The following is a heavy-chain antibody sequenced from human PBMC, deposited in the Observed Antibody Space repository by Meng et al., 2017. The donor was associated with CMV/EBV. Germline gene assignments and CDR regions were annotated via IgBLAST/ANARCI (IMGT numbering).Heavy chain of an antibody. Sequence: GESLKISCAASGFNFSAYWMSWVRQAPGEGLEWVANIKQDGSEKYYVDSVKGRFTISRDNAKNSLYLQMNSLRAEDTAVYYCARNLIYCSSTSCYEGGAFDIWGQGTMVTVSS. J-gene: IGHJ3*02. V-gene: IGHV3-7*01. CDR3: ARNLIYCSSTSCYEGGAFDI. CDR1: GFNFSAYW. D-gene: IGHD2-2*01. CDR2: IKQDGSEK.